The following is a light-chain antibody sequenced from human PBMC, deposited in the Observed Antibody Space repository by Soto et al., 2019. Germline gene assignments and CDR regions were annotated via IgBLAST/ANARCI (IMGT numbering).Light chain of an antibody. CDR3: HQTFSRHVT. Sequence: DIHLTQSPSSLSAAVGDRVTITCRASQAILTYLNWLQQKAGKAPEVLIYGASGLRSGVPSRFTARGPAAQFSLTITSLQREDAGTYFCHQTFSRHVTFGGVTKV. CDR1: QAILTY. V-gene: IGKV1-39*01. CDR2: GAS. J-gene: IGKJ4*01.